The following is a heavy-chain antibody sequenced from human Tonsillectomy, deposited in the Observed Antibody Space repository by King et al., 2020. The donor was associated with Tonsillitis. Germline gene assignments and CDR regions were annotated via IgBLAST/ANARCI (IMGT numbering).Heavy chain of an antibody. J-gene: IGHJ4*02. CDR3: AKSLRGGITVAGTIDY. Sequence: VQLVESGGALVQPGGSLRLSCAASGFTFSNYAISWVRQAQGQGLEVVSGISGSGGSSYYADTVKGRFTISRDNSKNTLDLQMNSLRAEDTAVYYCAKSLRGGITVAGTIDYWGQGTLVTVSS. CDR1: GFTFSNYA. CDR2: ISGSGGSS. V-gene: IGHV3-23*04. D-gene: IGHD6-19*01.